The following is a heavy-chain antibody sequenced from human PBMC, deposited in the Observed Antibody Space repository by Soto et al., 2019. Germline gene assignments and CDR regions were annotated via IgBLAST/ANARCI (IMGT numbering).Heavy chain of an antibody. CDR1: GYTFTGYY. J-gene: IGHJ3*02. D-gene: IGHD3-22*01. Sequence: RASVKVSCKASGYTFTGYYMHWVRQAPGQGLEWMGWINPNSGGTNYAQKFQGWVTMTRDTSIRTAYMELSRLRSDDTAVYYCARGGGVTYYYDSSGSGDDAFDIWGQGTMVTVSS. CDR3: ARGGGVTYYYDSSGSGDDAFDI. V-gene: IGHV1-2*04. CDR2: INPNSGGT.